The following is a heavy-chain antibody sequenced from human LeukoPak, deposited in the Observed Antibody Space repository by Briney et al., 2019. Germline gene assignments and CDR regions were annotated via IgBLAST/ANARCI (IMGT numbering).Heavy chain of an antibody. V-gene: IGHV3-23*01. CDR1: GFTFSSYA. CDR3: ATAHYYDTSAYSDF. J-gene: IGHJ4*02. Sequence: PGGSLRLSCAASGFTFSSYAMSWVRQAPGKGLEWVSVISGSGGSTNYAPSVKGRFTISRDNSKTTLNLQMNSLRADDTAVYYCATAHYYDTSAYSDFWGQGTLVTVSS. D-gene: IGHD3-22*01. CDR2: ISGSGGST.